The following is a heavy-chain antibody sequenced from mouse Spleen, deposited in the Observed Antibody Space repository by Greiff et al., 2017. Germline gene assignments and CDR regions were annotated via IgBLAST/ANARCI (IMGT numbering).Heavy chain of an antibody. CDR3: ARSRDYDDAMDY. CDR2: INPSSGYT. D-gene: IGHD2-4*01. J-gene: IGHJ4*01. Sequence: QVQLQQSGAELARPGASVKMSCKASGYTFTSYTMHWVKQRPGQGLEWIGYINPSSGYTKYNQKFKDKATLTADKSSSTAYMQLSSLTSEDSAVYYCARSRDYDDAMDYWGQGTSVPVSS. CDR1: GYTFTSYT. V-gene: IGHV1-4*01.